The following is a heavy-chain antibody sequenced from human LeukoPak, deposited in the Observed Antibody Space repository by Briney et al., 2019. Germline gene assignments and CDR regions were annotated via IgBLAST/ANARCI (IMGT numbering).Heavy chain of an antibody. CDR2: LSRDSNII. J-gene: IGHJ4*02. CDR3: ARNLPLPYDSATSYNSWDY. Sequence: PGGSLRLSCAASGFTFSDYAMNWVRQAPGKGLEWVSYLSRDSNIIYYTDSVRGRFTISRDNVENSLYLQMNSLRDEDTAVYYCARNLPLPYDSATSYNSWDYWGQGTLVTVSS. CDR1: GFTFSDYA. V-gene: IGHV3-48*02. D-gene: IGHD3-10*01.